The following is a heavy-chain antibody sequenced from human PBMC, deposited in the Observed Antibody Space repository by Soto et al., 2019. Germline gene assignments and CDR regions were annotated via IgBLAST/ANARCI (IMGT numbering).Heavy chain of an antibody. CDR2: INHSGST. Sequence: AETLSLTCAVSGWTFSGYYWSWLRQSPGTGLEWIGEINHSGSTNYNPALKSRRTISVDTTKKQFSLMLISVTAAETAVDYCGREDRSIKEIGMDVWGQGTTVTVSS. CDR3: GREDRSIKEIGMDV. CDR1: GWTFSGYY. J-gene: IGHJ6*02. D-gene: IGHD3-10*01. V-gene: IGHV4-34*01.